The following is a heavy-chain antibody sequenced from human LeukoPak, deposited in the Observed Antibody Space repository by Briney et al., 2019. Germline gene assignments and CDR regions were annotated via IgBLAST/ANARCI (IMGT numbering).Heavy chain of an antibody. V-gene: IGHV3-7*03. CDR2: VNRDGSET. CDR1: GFALSSHW. Sequence: GGSLRLSCAASGFALSSHWMTWVSQVPGRGPEWVANVNRDGSETYYLDSVKGRFTISKDNAKNSLYLQMNSLRAEDTALYHCARNNGMDVWGQGTTVIVSS. CDR3: ARNNGMDV. J-gene: IGHJ6*02.